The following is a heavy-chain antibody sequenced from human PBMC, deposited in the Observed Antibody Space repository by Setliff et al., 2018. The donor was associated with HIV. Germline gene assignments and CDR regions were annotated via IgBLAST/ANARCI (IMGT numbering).Heavy chain of an antibody. CDR1: GYTFTSYA. Sequence: VKVSCKASGYTFTSYAIHWVRQAPGQGLEWLGMVNPSGGSTAYAQKFQGRVTMTRDTSTNTVYMDLSGLRSDDTAVYYCARDRTAGYHYDYGYWGQGTLVTVSS. CDR3: ARDRTAGYHYDYGY. V-gene: IGHV1-46*01. D-gene: IGHD3-16*01. J-gene: IGHJ4*02. CDR2: VNPSGGST.